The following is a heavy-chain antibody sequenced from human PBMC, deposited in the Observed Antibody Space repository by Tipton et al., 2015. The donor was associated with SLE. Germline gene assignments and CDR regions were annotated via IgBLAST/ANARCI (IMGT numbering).Heavy chain of an antibody. CDR1: GFTFDDYG. J-gene: IGHJ3*02. CDR2: IKQDGSEK. D-gene: IGHD6-13*01. V-gene: IGHV3-7*01. CDR3: ARDTGLGVAAAGEDAFDI. Sequence: GSLRLSCAASGFTFDDYGMSWVRQAPGKGLEWVANIKQDGSEKYYVDSVKGRFTISRDNAKNSLYLQMNSLRAEDTAVYYCARDTGLGVAAAGEDAFDIWGQGTMVTVSS.